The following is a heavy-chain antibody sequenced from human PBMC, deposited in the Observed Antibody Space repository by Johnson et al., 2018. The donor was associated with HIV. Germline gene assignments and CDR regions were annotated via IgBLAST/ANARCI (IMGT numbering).Heavy chain of an antibody. D-gene: IGHD3-22*01. CDR2: ISGSGGST. J-gene: IGHJ3*02. CDR1: GFSFHDYG. Sequence: VQLVESGGGVVRPGGSLRLSCAASGFSFHDYGMSWVRQAPGKGLEWVSGISGSGGSTYYADSVKGRFTISRDNSKNTLYLQMNSLRAEDTAVYYCASLQTYYYDSSGYNDAFDIWGQGTMVTVSS. CDR3: ASLQTYYYDSSGYNDAFDI. V-gene: IGHV3-23*04.